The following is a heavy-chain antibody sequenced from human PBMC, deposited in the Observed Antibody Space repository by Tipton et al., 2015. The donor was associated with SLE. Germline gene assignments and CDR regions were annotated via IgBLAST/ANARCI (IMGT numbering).Heavy chain of an antibody. CDR3: ARVGRGKRNYGLDV. D-gene: IGHD1-26*01. V-gene: IGHV4-38-2*01. J-gene: IGHJ6*02. Sequence: TLSLTCAVSGYSISSGYYWGWIRQPPGKGLEWIGSFYHSGYTYYNPSLKSRVTISVDTSKNQFSLRLSSVTAADTAVYYCARVGRGKRNYGLDVWGQGTTVTVSS. CDR1: GYSISSGYY. CDR2: FYHSGYT.